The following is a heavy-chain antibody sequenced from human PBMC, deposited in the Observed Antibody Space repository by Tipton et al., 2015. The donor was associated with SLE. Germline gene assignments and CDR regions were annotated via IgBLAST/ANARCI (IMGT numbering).Heavy chain of an antibody. CDR2: IYDTENT. D-gene: IGHD5-24*01. CDR1: GGSFSSGGYS. J-gene: IGHJ4*02. V-gene: IGHV4-30-2*01. CDR3: AREGDGYNYFDY. Sequence: TLSLTCAVSGGSFSSGGYSWSWFRQPPGRGLEWIGYIYDTENTYYNPSLTSRVTISLDRSKNQFSLKLSSVTAADTAVYFCAREGDGYNYFDYWGQGTLVTVSS.